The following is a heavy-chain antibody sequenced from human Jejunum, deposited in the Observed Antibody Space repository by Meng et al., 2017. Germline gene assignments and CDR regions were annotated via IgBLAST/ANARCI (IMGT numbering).Heavy chain of an antibody. V-gene: IGHV6-1*01. CDR1: GDTVSSNSAA. D-gene: IGHD3-22*01. Sequence: QVQLQQSRPRLVNPSQNLSPPCPLSGDTVSSNSAAWNWIRQSPSRGLEWLGRTYYRSKWYNDYAVSVKSRITINPDTSKNQFSLQLNSVTPEDTAVYYCARCSVHYYDRTEFDPWGQGTLVTVSS. CDR2: TYYRSKWYN. CDR3: ARCSVHYYDRTEFDP. J-gene: IGHJ5*02.